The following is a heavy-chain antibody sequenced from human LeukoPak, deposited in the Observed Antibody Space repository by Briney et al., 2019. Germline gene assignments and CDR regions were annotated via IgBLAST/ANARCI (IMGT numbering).Heavy chain of an antibody. D-gene: IGHD2-21*01. CDR1: GYTFTDFY. V-gene: IGHV1-2*02. CDR2: INPNSGGT. Sequence: GASVKVSCKASGYTFTDFYMHWVRQAPGQGLEWMGWINPNSGGTNYAQKFQGRVTMTRDTSISTAYVEVSRLRSDDTAVYYCAREAGDNAFDIWGQGTMVTVSS. J-gene: IGHJ3*02. CDR3: AREAGDNAFDI.